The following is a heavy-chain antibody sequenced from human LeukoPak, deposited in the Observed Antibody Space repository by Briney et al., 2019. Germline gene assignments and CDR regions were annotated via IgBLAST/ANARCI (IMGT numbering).Heavy chain of an antibody. D-gene: IGHD2-2*03. Sequence: GESLKISCKASAYSFTSSWFAWVRQVPGKGLEWMGIIYPDDSDTKYSPSFQGHVTISADKSITTTYLHWSSLKASDTAMYYCARLGIATGYQYMDVWGKGTSVTVS. V-gene: IGHV5-51*01. J-gene: IGHJ6*03. CDR2: IYPDDSDT. CDR3: ARLGIATGYQYMDV. CDR1: AYSFTSSW.